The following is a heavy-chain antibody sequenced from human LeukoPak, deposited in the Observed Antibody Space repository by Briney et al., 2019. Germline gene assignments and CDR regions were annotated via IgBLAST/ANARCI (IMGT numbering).Heavy chain of an antibody. CDR3: AKSGHSAAAGRSWFDP. Sequence: GGSLRLSCAAFGFTFSSYAMSWVRQAPGKGLERVSAISGSGGSTYYADSVKGRFTISRDNSKNTLYLQMNSLRAEDTAVYYCAKSGHSAAAGRSWFDPWGQGTLVTVSS. D-gene: IGHD6-13*01. CDR1: GFTFSSYA. J-gene: IGHJ5*02. V-gene: IGHV3-23*01. CDR2: ISGSGGST.